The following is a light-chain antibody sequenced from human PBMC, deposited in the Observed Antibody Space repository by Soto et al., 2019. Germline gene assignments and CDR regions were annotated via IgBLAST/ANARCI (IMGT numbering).Light chain of an antibody. CDR3: QQYNSYWT. J-gene: IGKJ1*01. CDR2: KAS. Sequence: DIQMTQSPSTLSASVGDRVTITCRASQSISSWLAWYQQKPGKAPKLLIHKASSLESGVPSRFSGSGSGTEFALTISSLQPDDCGTYYCQQYNSYWTFGQGNKVEIK. V-gene: IGKV1-5*03. CDR1: QSISSW.